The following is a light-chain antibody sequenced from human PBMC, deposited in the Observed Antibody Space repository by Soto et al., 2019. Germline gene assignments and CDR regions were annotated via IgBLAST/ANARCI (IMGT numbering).Light chain of an antibody. CDR2: AAS. CDR3: QQSFTTPYT. CDR1: QTIYNY. J-gene: IGKJ2*01. Sequence: DIPMTQSPSSLSASVGDRVTITCRASQTIYNYLNWYQQKPGKAPKVLIYAASSLQSGVPSRFSGRRSGTDFTLTISSLQPEDCATCYCQQSFTTPYTFGQGTRLDI. V-gene: IGKV1-39*01.